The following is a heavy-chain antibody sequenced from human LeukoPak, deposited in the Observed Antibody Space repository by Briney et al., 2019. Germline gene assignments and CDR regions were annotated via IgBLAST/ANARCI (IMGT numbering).Heavy chain of an antibody. CDR3: AKDSYASSDFWSGYYIPTLDY. CDR2: ISYDGSNK. J-gene: IGHJ4*02. CDR1: GFTFSSYA. V-gene: IGHV3-30*04. D-gene: IGHD3-3*01. Sequence: PGRSLRLSCAASGFTFSSYAMHWVRQAPGKGLEWVAVISYDGSNKYYADSVKGRFTISRDNSKNTLYLQMNSLRAEDTAVYYCAKDSYASSDFWSGYYIPTLDYWGQGTLVTVSS.